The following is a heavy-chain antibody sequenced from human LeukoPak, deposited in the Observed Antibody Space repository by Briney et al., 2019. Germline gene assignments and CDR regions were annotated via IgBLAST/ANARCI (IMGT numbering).Heavy chain of an antibody. CDR2: MNPNSGNT. CDR1: GYTFTSYD. Sequence: GASVKVSCKASGYTFTSYDINWVRQATGQGLEWRGWMNPNSGNTGYAQKFQGRVTMTRNTSISTAYMELSSLRSEDTAVYYCARRGITMVRGARHWFDPWGQGTLVTVSS. J-gene: IGHJ5*02. D-gene: IGHD3-10*01. CDR3: ARRGITMVRGARHWFDP. V-gene: IGHV1-8*01.